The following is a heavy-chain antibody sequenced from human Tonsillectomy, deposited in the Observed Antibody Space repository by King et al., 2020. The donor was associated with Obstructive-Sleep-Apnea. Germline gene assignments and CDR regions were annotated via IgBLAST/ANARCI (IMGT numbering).Heavy chain of an antibody. CDR3: ARESTMIVVAYPDY. CDR2: IIPILGIA. D-gene: IGHD3-22*01. CDR1: GGTFSSYA. V-gene: IGHV1-69*04. J-gene: IGHJ4*02. Sequence: QLVQSGAEVKKPGSSVKVSCKASGGTFSSYAISWVRQAPGQGLEWMGRIIPILGIANYAQKFQGRVTITADKSTSTAYMELSSLRSEDTAVYYCARESTMIVVAYPDYWGQGTLVTVSS.